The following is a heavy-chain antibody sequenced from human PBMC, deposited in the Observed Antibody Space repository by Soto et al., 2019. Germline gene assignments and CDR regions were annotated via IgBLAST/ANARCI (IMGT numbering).Heavy chain of an antibody. CDR3: ARGEDAFFYYGLDV. J-gene: IGHJ6*04. Sequence: PSETLSLTCTVSGGSITSSYWSWIRRPPGKGLEWIAYIYDTGISGYTPSTCYNPSLKSRVTMSVDTSKSQFSLKLTSVTAADTAVYYCARGEDAFFYYGLDVWGKGITVTVS. CDR2: IYDTGISGYTPST. V-gene: IGHV4-59*01. CDR1: GGSITSSY.